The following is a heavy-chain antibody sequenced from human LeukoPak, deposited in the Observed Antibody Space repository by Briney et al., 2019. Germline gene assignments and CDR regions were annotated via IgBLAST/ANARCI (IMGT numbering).Heavy chain of an antibody. CDR2: INPSGGST. CDR1: GGTFSSYA. Sequence: GASVKVSCKASGGTFSSYAISWVRQAPGQGLEWMGIINPSGGSTSYAQKFQGRVTMTRDTSTSTVYMELSSLRSEDTAVYYCARVFDSSGYYLDYWGQGTLVTVSS. J-gene: IGHJ4*02. CDR3: ARVFDSSGYYLDY. V-gene: IGHV1-46*01. D-gene: IGHD3-22*01.